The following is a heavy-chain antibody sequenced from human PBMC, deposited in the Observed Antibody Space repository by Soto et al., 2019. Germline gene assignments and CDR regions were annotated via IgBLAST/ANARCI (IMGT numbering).Heavy chain of an antibody. J-gene: IGHJ6*02. Sequence: GGSLRLSCAASGFTFDDYAMHWVRQAPGKGLEWVSGISWNSGSIGYADSVKGRFTISRDNAKNSPYLQMNSLRAEDTALYYCAKDQGAAGNRYGMDVWGQGTTVTVSS. CDR1: GFTFDDYA. CDR2: ISWNSGSI. D-gene: IGHD3-10*01. CDR3: AKDQGAAGNRYGMDV. V-gene: IGHV3-9*01.